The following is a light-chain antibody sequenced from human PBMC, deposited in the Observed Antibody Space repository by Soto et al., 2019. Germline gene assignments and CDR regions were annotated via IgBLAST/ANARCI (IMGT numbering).Light chain of an antibody. CDR1: QSISSW. V-gene: IGKV1-5*01. J-gene: IGKJ1*01. CDR3: QQYNSYSWT. Sequence: DIQMTQSPSTLSASVGDRVTITCRASQSISSWLAWYQRKPGKAPKLLVYDASSMESGVPSRFSGSGSRTVFTLTISSLQPDDFATYCCQQYNSYSWTFGQGTKVEIK. CDR2: DAS.